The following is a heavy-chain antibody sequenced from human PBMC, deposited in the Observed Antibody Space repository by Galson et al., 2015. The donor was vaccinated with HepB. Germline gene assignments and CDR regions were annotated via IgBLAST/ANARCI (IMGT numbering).Heavy chain of an antibody. CDR2: ISYDGSNK. CDR1: GFTFSSYG. CDR3: AKDRSWGIAAAGTAY. D-gene: IGHD6-13*01. J-gene: IGHJ4*02. V-gene: IGHV3-30*18. Sequence: SLRLSCAASGFTFSSYGMHWVRQAPGKGLEWVAVISYDGSNKYYADSVKGRFTISRDNSKNTLYLQMNSLRAEDTAVYYCAKDRSWGIAAAGTAYWGQGTLVTVSS.